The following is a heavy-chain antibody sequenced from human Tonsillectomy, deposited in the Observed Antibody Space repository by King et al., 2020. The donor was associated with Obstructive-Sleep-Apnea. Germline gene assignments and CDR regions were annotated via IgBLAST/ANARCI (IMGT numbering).Heavy chain of an antibody. CDR3: ARDVIAPRFGYSSSWYAWNWFDP. D-gene: IGHD6-13*01. CDR1: GGSISSYY. CDR2: IYTSGST. V-gene: IGHV4-4*07. J-gene: IGHJ5*02. Sequence: VQLQESGPGLVKPSETLSLTCTVSGGSISSYYWSWIRQPAGKGLEWIGRIYTSGSTNYNPSLKSRVTMSVDTSKNQFSLKLSSVTAADTAMYYCARDVIAPRFGYSSSWYAWNWFDPWGHGTLVTVSS.